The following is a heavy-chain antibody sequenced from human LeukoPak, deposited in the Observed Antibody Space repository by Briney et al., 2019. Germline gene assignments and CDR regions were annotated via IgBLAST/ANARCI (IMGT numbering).Heavy chain of an antibody. CDR1: SGSINSGDSF. Sequence: SETLSLTCTVSSGSINSGDSFWSWLRQHPVKGLEWIGSIYYSGDTYYTPSLKSRLTISVDTSKNLFSLKLSSVTAADTAVYYCVRGTYYHGSGSYPWFDPWGQGTLVTVSS. CDR2: IYYSGDT. V-gene: IGHV4-31*03. J-gene: IGHJ5*02. CDR3: VRGTYYHGSGSYPWFDP. D-gene: IGHD3-10*01.